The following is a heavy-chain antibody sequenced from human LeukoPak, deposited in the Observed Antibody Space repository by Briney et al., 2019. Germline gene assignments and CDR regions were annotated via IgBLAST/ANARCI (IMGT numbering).Heavy chain of an antibody. CDR1: GFTFSSYG. Sequence: GGSLRLSCVASGFTFSSYGMHWVRQAPGKGLEWVAVISDEGSNKYYTDSVKGRFTISRDNSKNTLYLQINSLRTEDTAVYYCAKAGSSSGYYSRFDYWGRGTLVTVSS. CDR2: ISDEGSNK. CDR3: AKAGSSSGYYSRFDY. J-gene: IGHJ4*02. D-gene: IGHD3-22*01. V-gene: IGHV3-30*18.